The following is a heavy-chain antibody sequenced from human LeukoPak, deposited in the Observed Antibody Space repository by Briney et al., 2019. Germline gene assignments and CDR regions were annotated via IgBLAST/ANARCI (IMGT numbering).Heavy chain of an antibody. D-gene: IGHD1-26*01. Sequence: GGSLRLSCAASGFTFSSYAMSWVRQAPGKGLGWVSAIRDSGSSTHYADSVKGRFTTSRDNSKNTLFLQMNSLRAEDTAIYYCAKYGPQDSGSSHFDYWGQGALVTVSS. CDR3: AKYGPQDSGSSHFDY. V-gene: IGHV3-23*01. CDR2: IRDSGSST. CDR1: GFTFSSYA. J-gene: IGHJ4*02.